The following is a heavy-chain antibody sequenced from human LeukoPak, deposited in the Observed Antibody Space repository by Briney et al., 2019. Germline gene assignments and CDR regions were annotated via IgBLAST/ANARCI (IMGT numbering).Heavy chain of an antibody. CDR2: IYYSGST. V-gene: IGHV4-59*11. CDR1: GGSISSHY. CDR3: ARARLRYCSGGSCYSHYYYYYYMDV. J-gene: IGHJ6*03. Sequence: SETLSLTCTVSGGSISSHYWSWIRQPPGKGLEWIGYIYYSGSTNYNPSLKSRVTISVDTSKNQFSLKLSSVTAADTAVYYCARARLRYCSGGSCYSHYYYYYYMDVWGKGTTVTVSS. D-gene: IGHD2-15*01.